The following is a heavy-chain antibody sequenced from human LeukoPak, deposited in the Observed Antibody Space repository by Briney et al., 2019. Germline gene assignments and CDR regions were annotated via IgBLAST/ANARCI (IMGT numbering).Heavy chain of an antibody. Sequence: GGSLRLSCAASGFTFSRYWMHWVRQAPGKGLVWVSRISGDGSTTTYADSVRGRFTISRDNAKNTVHLQMNSLRVEDTAIYFCAGAYSAYDPFDYWGQGILVTVSS. CDR2: ISGDGSTT. CDR3: AGAYSAYDPFDY. CDR1: GFTFSRYW. J-gene: IGHJ4*02. V-gene: IGHV3-74*01. D-gene: IGHD5-12*01.